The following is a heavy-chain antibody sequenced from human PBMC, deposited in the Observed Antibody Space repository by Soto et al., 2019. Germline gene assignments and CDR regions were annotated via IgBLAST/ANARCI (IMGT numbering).Heavy chain of an antibody. CDR1: GYTFTSYG. D-gene: IGHD6-19*01. Sequence: SVKVSCKASGYTFTSYGISWVRQAPGQGLEWMGWISAYNGNTNYAQKLQGRVTMTTDTSTSTAYMELRSLRSDDTAVYYCARGLEQWLIRDYYYGMDLWGQGPPVTVSS. V-gene: IGHV1-18*04. CDR2: ISAYNGNT. J-gene: IGHJ6*02. CDR3: ARGLEQWLIRDYYYGMDL.